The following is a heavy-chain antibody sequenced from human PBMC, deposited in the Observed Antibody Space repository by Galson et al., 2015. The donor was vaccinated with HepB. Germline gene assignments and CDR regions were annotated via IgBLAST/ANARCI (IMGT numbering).Heavy chain of an antibody. D-gene: IGHD4-17*01. CDR3: AKEEEDIIIDYGDLPEGGFSGY. V-gene: IGHV3-30*18. CDR2: ISYDGSNK. J-gene: IGHJ4*02. Sequence: SLRLSCAASGFTFSSYGMHWVRQAPGKGLEWVAVISYDGSNKYYADSVKGRFTISRDNSKNTLYLQMNSLRAEDTAVYYCAKEEEDIIIDYGDLPEGGFSGYWGQGTLVTVSS. CDR1: GFTFSSYG.